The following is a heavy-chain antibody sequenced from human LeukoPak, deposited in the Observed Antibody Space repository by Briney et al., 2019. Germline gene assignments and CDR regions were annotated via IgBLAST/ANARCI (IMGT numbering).Heavy chain of an antibody. CDR2: ISGSGSAE. V-gene: IGHV3-11*04. CDR3: ARDLSWRSRVYDL. J-gene: IGHJ4*02. D-gene: IGHD2/OR15-2a*01. CDR1: GFTLSDSY. Sequence: GGSLRLSCVASGFTLSDSYMTWVRQAPGKGLEWVSTISGSGSAEDYADSVKGRFTISRDNAKSPMSLEMNTLRAEDTAVCYCARDLSWRSRVYDLWGQGTLVTVSS.